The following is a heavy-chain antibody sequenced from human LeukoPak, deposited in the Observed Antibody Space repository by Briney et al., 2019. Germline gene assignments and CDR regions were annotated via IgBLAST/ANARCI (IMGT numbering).Heavy chain of an antibody. CDR3: ARRGATVTDD. V-gene: IGHV3-7*01. D-gene: IGHD4-17*01. Sequence: GGSLRLSCAASGFTFSGYWMSWVRQAPGKGLEWVANIKQDGSEKYYVDSVKGRFTISRDNAKNSVCLQMNSLRAEDTAVYYCARRGATVTDDWGQGTLVTVSS. CDR2: IKQDGSEK. J-gene: IGHJ4*02. CDR1: GFTFSGYW.